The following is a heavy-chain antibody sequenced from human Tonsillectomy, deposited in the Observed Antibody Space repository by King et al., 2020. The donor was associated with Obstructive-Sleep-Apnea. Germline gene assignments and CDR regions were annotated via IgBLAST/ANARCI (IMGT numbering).Heavy chain of an antibody. V-gene: IGHV4-59*01. CDR2: VFYTGST. J-gene: IGHJ4*02. D-gene: IGHD3-10*01. CDR1: GGSISNSY. CDR3: ARSRVPYGPYS. Sequence: QLQESGPGLVRPSETLSLTCTVSGGSISNSYGSWIRQPPGKGLEWIGYVFYTGSTNYNPSLKSRVTMSVDTSKNQFYLKLNSVTAADTAVYYCARSRVPYGPYSWGQGILVTVSS.